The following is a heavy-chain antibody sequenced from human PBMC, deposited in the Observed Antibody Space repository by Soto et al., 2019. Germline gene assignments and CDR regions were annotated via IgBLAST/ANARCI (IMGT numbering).Heavy chain of an antibody. D-gene: IGHD6-13*01. Sequence: EVQLVESGGGLVQPGGSLRLSCAASGFTFSSYWMHCVRQAPGKGLVWVSRINSDGSSTRYADSVKGRFTISRDNAQNTLYLQMNSLRAEYRGVYYRARVGRSSWDYFDYWGQGTLVTVSS. V-gene: IGHV3-74*01. CDR2: INSDGSST. CDR3: ARVGRSSWDYFDY. CDR1: GFTFSSYW. J-gene: IGHJ4*02.